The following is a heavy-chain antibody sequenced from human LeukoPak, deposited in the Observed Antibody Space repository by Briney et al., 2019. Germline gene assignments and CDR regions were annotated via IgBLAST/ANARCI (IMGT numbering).Heavy chain of an antibody. D-gene: IGHD6-19*01. J-gene: IGHJ4*02. Sequence: SVKVSCKASGGTFSSYAISWVRQAPGQGLEWMGGIIPIFGTANYAQKFQGRVTITADKSTSTAYRELSSLRSEDTAVYYCARCRSGSGWPKDLYYFDYWGQGTLVTVSS. CDR3: ARCRSGSGWPKDLYYFDY. V-gene: IGHV1-69*06. CDR2: IIPIFGTA. CDR1: GGTFSSYA.